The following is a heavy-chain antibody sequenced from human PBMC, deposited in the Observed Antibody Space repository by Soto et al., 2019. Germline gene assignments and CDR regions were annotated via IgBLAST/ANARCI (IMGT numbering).Heavy chain of an antibody. V-gene: IGHV4-39*01. D-gene: IGHD6-13*01. Sequence: SETRSLTCTVSGGSFSSANYHWGWIRQSPRKELEWIGSVFYSANTYSNPSLRSRVNMYVATSKSQFSLKLNSVTATETAVYYCARHRSLRSWSFDYWGRGTLVT. CDR3: ARHRSLRSWSFDY. CDR2: VFYSANT. J-gene: IGHJ4*02. CDR1: GGSFSSANYH.